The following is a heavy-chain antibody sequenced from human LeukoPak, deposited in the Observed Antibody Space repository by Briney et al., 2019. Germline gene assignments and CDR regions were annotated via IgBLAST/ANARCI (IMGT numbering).Heavy chain of an antibody. V-gene: IGHV4-61*02. CDR1: GGSISSGSYY. Sequence: PSETLSLTCTVSGGSISSGSYYWHWLRQPAGKGLEWLGRIYTSGSTNCNPSLKSRVTISVDTSKNQFSLKMTSVTAADTAVYYCARVPRTYSYYYMDVWGKGTTVTVSS. CDR3: ARVPRTYSYYYMDV. CDR2: IYTSGST. J-gene: IGHJ6*03.